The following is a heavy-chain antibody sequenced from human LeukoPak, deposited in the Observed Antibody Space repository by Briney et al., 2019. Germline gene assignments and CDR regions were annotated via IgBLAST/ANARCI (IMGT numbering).Heavy chain of an antibody. J-gene: IGHJ4*02. D-gene: IGHD5-18*01. CDR1: GFTFSSYW. V-gene: IGHV3-7*01. Sequence: GGSLRLSCAASGFTFSSYWMGWVRQAPGKGPEWVANIMQDGSEKYYVDSVKGRFTISRDNAKNSLYLQMNSLRAEDTAVYYCARADTTMVDPYIDYWGQGTLVTVSS. CDR3: ARADTTMVDPYIDY. CDR2: IMQDGSEK.